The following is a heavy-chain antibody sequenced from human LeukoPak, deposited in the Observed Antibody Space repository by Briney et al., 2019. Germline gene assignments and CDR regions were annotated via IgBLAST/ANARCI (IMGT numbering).Heavy chain of an antibody. Sequence: PSETLSLTCTVSGGSISSYYWGWIRQPPGKGLEWIGSIYYSGSTYYNPSLKSRVTISVDTSKNQFSLKLSSVTAADTAVYYCARHNLDIVVVPAAILRVSANYYMDVWGKGTTVTVSS. J-gene: IGHJ6*03. D-gene: IGHD2-2*02. CDR2: IYYSGST. V-gene: IGHV4-39*01. CDR1: GGSISSYY. CDR3: ARHNLDIVVVPAAILRVSANYYMDV.